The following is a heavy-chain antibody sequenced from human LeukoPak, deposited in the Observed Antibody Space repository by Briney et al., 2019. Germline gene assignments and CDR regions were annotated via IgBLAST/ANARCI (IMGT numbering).Heavy chain of an antibody. CDR1: GGSISSRSYF. J-gene: IGHJ4*02. CDR2: IFYSGNT. D-gene: IGHD3-22*01. Sequence: SETLSLTCTVSGGSISSRSYFWGWIRQPPGKGLKWIGSIFYSGNTHYNPSLKSRVTISVDTAKNQFSLKLSSVTAADTAVYYCASQPRSTNVYDTSYYYSFYFDYWGQGTLVTVSS. CDR3: ASQPRSTNVYDTSYYYSFYFDY. V-gene: IGHV4-39*01.